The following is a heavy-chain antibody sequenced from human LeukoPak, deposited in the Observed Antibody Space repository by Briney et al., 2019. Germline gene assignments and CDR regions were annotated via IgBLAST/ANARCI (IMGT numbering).Heavy chain of an antibody. CDR3: AKPSSGYYYPYFDY. D-gene: IGHD3-22*01. Sequence: GRSLRLSCAASGFTFSSYGMHWVRQAPGKGLEWVAVISYDGSNKYYADSVTGRFTISRDNSKNTLYLQMNSLRAEDTAVYYCAKPSSGYYYPYFDYWGQGTLVTVSS. J-gene: IGHJ4*02. CDR2: ISYDGSNK. V-gene: IGHV3-30*18. CDR1: GFTFSSYG.